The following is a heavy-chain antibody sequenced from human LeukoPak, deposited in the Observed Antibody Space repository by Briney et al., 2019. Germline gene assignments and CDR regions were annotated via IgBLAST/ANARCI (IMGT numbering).Heavy chain of an antibody. CDR1: GFTFSNYA. Sequence: GGSLRLSCATSGFTFSNYAMNWVRQAPGKGLEWVSAISGSGGSTYYADSVKGRFTISRDNSKNTLYLQMNSLRAEDTAVYYCVKGRTRGDWGQGTLVTVSS. CDR3: VKGRTRGD. CDR2: ISGSGGST. J-gene: IGHJ4*02. V-gene: IGHV3-23*01. D-gene: IGHD3-10*01.